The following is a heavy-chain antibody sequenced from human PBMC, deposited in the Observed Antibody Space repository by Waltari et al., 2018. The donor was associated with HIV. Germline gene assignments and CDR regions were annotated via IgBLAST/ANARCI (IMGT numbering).Heavy chain of an antibody. V-gene: IGHV1-24*01. CDR1: GYTLTELS. D-gene: IGHD3-3*01. Sequence: QVQLVQSGAEVKKPGASVKVSCKVSGYTLTELSMHWVRQAPGKGLEWMGGVDPEDGETIYAQKFQGRVTMTEDTPTDTAYMELSSLRSEDTAVYYCATDSARLAVLRFLEWSSWGQGTLVTVSS. J-gene: IGHJ4*02. CDR3: ATDSARLAVLRFLEWSS. CDR2: VDPEDGET.